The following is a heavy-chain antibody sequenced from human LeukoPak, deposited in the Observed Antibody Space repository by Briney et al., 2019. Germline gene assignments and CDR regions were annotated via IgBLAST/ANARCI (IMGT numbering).Heavy chain of an antibody. J-gene: IGHJ4*02. D-gene: IGHD3-10*01. CDR1: GFTFSSYG. V-gene: IGHV3-33*01. CDR3: ARRWGE. Sequence: PGRSLRLSCEASGFTFSSYGMLWVRQAPGKGLEWVAAIWYDGSTKYYADSVKGRFTISRDNAKSSLYLQMNSLRVEDTAVYYCARRWGEGGQGTLVTVSS. CDR2: IWYDGSTK.